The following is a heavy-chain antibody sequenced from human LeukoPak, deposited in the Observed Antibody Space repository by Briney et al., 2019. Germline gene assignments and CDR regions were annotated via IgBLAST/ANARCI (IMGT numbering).Heavy chain of an antibody. J-gene: IGHJ4*02. CDR3: ASGPWELDF. CDR1: GFTFRSYE. Sequence: GGSLRLSSAASGFTFRSYEMNWVRRAPGKGLEWVSKISGSGGSIYYADSVKGRFTISRDNAKNSLFLQMNSLRAEDTALYYCASGPWELDFWGQGTLVIVSS. V-gene: IGHV3-48*03. D-gene: IGHD1-26*01. CDR2: ISGSGGSI.